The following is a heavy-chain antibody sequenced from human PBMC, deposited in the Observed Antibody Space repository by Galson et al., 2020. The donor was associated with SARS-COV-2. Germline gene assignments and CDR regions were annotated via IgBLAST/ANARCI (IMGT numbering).Heavy chain of an antibody. D-gene: IGHD3-9*01. Sequence: ETSETLSLTCTVSGGSISSSSYYWGWIRQPPGKGLEWIGSIYYSGSTYYNPSLKSRVTISVDTSKNQFSLKLSSVTAADTAVYYCARQVTYYDILTGYNPLNWFDPWGQGTLVTVSS. V-gene: IGHV4-39*01. J-gene: IGHJ5*02. CDR3: ARQVTYYDILTGYNPLNWFDP. CDR1: GGSISSSSYY. CDR2: IYYSGST.